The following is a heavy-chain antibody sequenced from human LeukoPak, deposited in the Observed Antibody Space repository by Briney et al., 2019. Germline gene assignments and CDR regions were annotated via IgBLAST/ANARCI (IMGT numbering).Heavy chain of an antibody. CDR1: GFTFSSYA. CDR3: AKAPSGWYSFDY. J-gene: IGHJ4*02. Sequence: PGGSLRLSCAASGFTFSSYAMSWVRQAPGKGLEWVSAISGSGGNTYYADSVKGRFTISRDNSKNTLYLQMNNLRAEDTAVYYCAKAPSGWYSFDYWGQGTLVTVSS. V-gene: IGHV3-23*01. CDR2: ISGSGGNT. D-gene: IGHD6-19*01.